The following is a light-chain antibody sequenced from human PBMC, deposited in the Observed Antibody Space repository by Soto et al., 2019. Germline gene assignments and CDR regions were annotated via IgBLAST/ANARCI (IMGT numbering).Light chain of an antibody. V-gene: IGLV2-14*02. CDR2: EVN. CDR3: SSYSSNNILSYV. Sequence: QSALTQPASVSGSPGQSITISCTGTSSDVGSYNLVSWYQQHPGKAPKLIMFEVNNRPSGVSDRFSGSRSANTASLTISGLQAQDEADYYCSSYSSNNILSYVFGTGTKLTVL. CDR1: SSDVGSYNL. J-gene: IGLJ1*01.